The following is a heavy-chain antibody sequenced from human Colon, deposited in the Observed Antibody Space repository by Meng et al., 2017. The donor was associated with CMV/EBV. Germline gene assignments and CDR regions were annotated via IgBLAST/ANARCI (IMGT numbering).Heavy chain of an antibody. Sequence: GGSLRLSCAASGFTFNVYSMSWIRQAPGKGLEWISYISSNGRTIYCADSVRGRFTISRDNARNSLYLQMNTLRADDTAVYYCVRTPAATTGWFDPWGQGTLVTVSS. V-gene: IGHV3-11*01. D-gene: IGHD1-26*01. CDR3: VRTPAATTGWFDP. J-gene: IGHJ5*02. CDR2: ISSNGRTI. CDR1: GFTFNVYS.